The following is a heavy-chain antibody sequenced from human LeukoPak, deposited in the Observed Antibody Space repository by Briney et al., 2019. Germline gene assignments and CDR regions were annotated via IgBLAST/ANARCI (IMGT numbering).Heavy chain of an antibody. D-gene: IGHD3-22*01. Sequence: GGSLRVSCAASGFTFSGYGMHWVRQAPGKGLEWVAVIWYDGSNDDYADSVKGRFTISRDNSKNTLYLQMNSLRAGDTAIYYCAKAGAYSNGYHEYPNYVDYWGQGTLVTVSS. CDR1: GFTFSGYG. J-gene: IGHJ4*02. V-gene: IGHV3-33*06. CDR3: AKAGAYSNGYHEYPNYVDY. CDR2: IWYDGSND.